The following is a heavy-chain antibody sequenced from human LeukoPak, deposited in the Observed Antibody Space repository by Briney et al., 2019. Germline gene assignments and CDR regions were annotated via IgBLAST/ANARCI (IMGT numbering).Heavy chain of an antibody. Sequence: SETLSLTCAVYGGSFSSYYWSWIRQPPGKGMEWIGVINHSGSTNYNPSLKSRVTISVDTSKNQFSLKLSSVTAAHTAVYYCARGLGNYEFWSGYYPQFDYWGQGTLVTVSS. CDR3: ARGLGNYEFWSGYYPQFDY. CDR1: GGSFSSYY. V-gene: IGHV4-34*01. J-gene: IGHJ4*02. D-gene: IGHD3-3*01. CDR2: INHSGST.